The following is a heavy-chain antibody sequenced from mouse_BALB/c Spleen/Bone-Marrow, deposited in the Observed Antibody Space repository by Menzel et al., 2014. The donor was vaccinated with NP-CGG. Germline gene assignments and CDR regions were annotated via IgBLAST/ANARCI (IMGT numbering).Heavy chain of an antibody. CDR3: ARVNPWYFDV. Sequence: EVKLQESGAELVKPGASVKLSCTASGFNIKDTYIHWVMQRPEQGLAWIGGIDPASGDTKFDPKFQGKATITADTSSNTAYLQVTSLTSEDTAVYYCARVNPWYFDVWGAGTTVTVSS. V-gene: IGHV14-3*02. J-gene: IGHJ1*01. D-gene: IGHD2-2*01. CDR1: GFNIKDTY. CDR2: IDPASGDT.